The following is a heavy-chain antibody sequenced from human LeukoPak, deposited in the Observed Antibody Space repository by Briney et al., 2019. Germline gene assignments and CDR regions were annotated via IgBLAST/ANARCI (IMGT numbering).Heavy chain of an antibody. Sequence: GGSLRLSCAASGFTLSSYAMSWVRQAPGKGLQWVSTISVSGGSTYYADSVKGRFTISRDNSNNTLYLQMNSLRAEDTAVYYCAKDSLYYDSTGYYFDYWGQGTLVTVSS. CDR1: GFTLSSYA. CDR2: ISVSGGST. D-gene: IGHD3-22*01. J-gene: IGHJ4*02. V-gene: IGHV3-23*01. CDR3: AKDSLYYDSTGYYFDY.